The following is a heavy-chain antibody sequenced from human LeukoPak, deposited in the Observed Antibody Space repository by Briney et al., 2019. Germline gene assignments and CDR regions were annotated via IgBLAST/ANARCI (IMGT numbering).Heavy chain of an antibody. CDR3: ARGPTTSIAARRGYFDY. V-gene: IGHV3-21*01. J-gene: IGHJ4*02. D-gene: IGHD6-6*01. Sequence: AGGSLRLSCAASGFTFSSYSMNWVRKAPGKGLEWVSSISSSSSYIYYADSVKGRFTISRDNAKNSLYLQMNSLRAEDTAVYYCARGPTTSIAARRGYFDYWGQGTLVTVSS. CDR2: ISSSSSYI. CDR1: GFTFSSYS.